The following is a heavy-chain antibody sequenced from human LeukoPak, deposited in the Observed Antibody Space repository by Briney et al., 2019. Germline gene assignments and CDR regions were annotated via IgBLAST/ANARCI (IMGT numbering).Heavy chain of an antibody. D-gene: IGHD6-19*01. Sequence: ASVKVSCKASGYTFTSYGSSWVRQAPGQGLEWMGWISAYNGNTNYAQKLQGRVTMTTDTSTSTAYMELRSLRSDDTAVYYCAREAPLGSSGSELYGMDVWGQGTTVTVSS. CDR3: AREAPLGSSGSELYGMDV. J-gene: IGHJ6*02. CDR2: ISAYNGNT. CDR1: GYTFTSYG. V-gene: IGHV1-18*01.